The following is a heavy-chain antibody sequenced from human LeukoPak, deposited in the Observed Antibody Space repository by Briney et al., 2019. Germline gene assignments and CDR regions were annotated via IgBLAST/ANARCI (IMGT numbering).Heavy chain of an antibody. V-gene: IGHV4-31*03. CDR2: IYYSGST. CDR1: GGSISSGGYY. CDR3: AREGYCSGGSCYSREYFQH. Sequence: PSETLSLTCTVSGGSISSGGYYWSWIRQHPGKGLEWIGYIYYSGSTYYNPSLKSRVTISVDTSKNQFSLKLSSVTAADTAVYYCAREGYCSGGSCYSREYFQHWGQGTLVTVSS. J-gene: IGHJ1*01. D-gene: IGHD2-15*01.